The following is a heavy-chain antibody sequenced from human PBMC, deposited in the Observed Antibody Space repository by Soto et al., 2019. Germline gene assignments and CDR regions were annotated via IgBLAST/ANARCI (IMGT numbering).Heavy chain of an antibody. D-gene: IGHD3-9*01. Sequence: PGGSLRLSCAASGFSFSTYAMTWVRQAPGKGLQWVSAISGGGSNTHYADSVKGRFTISRDNSKKLLHLQMNSLRAEDTAIYYCAKFSAASVYDISSAPDYWGLGTLVTVSS. CDR2: ISGGGSNT. CDR1: GFSFSTYA. J-gene: IGHJ4*02. CDR3: AKFSAASVYDISSAPDY. V-gene: IGHV3-23*01.